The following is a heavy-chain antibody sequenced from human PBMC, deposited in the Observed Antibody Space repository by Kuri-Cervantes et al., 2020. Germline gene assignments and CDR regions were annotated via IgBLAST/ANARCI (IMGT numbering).Heavy chain of an antibody. J-gene: IGHJ6*03. CDR2: INPSGGST. D-gene: IGHD1-7*01. Sequence: ASVKVSCKASGYTFTSYDINWVRQAPGQGLEWMGIINPSGGSTSYAQKFQGRVTMTRDTSTSTVYMELSSLRSEDTAVYYCARGGNNWNYGSRYYYYMDVWGKGTTVTVSS. CDR3: ARGGNNWNYGSRYYYYMDV. CDR1: GYTFTSYD. V-gene: IGHV1-46*01.